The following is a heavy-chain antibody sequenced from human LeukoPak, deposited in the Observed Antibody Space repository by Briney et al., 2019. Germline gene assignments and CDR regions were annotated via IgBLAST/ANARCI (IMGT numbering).Heavy chain of an antibody. D-gene: IGHD3-22*01. CDR1: GFSVSNFV. Sequence: PGGSLRLSCAASGFSVSNFVVGWVRQAPGKGLEWVSAISGSAGSSYYADSVKGRFTISRDDSQNTLYLQMNSLRAEDSAVYYCAKDWAGSDRRYYFDYWGQGTLVTVSS. J-gene: IGHJ4*02. V-gene: IGHV3-23*01. CDR2: ISGSAGSS. CDR3: AKDWAGSDRRYYFDY.